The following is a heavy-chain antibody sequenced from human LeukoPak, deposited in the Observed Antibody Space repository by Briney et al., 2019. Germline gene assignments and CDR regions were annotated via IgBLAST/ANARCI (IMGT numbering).Heavy chain of an antibody. CDR2: IYPGDSDT. D-gene: IGHD1-26*01. CDR1: GYSFTSYW. CDR3: AIFGGSRVGAKTNYFDY. J-gene: IGHJ4*02. V-gene: IGHV5-51*01. Sequence: GESLKISCKGSGYSFTSYWIAWVRQMPGKGLEWMGIIYPGDSDTRYSPSFQGQVTISADKSISTAYLQWSSLKASDTAMYYCAIFGGSRVGAKTNYFDYWGQGTLVTVSS.